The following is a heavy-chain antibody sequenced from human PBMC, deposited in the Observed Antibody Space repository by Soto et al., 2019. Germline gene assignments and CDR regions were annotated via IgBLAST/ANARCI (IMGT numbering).Heavy chain of an antibody. D-gene: IGHD1-26*01. CDR1: GGSISSYY. CDR2: IYCSGST. CDR3: ARGKGRDWFDP. J-gene: IGHJ5*02. Sequence: SETLSLTCTVSGGSISSYYWSWIRQPPGKGLEWIGYIYCSGSTNYNPSLKSRVTISVDTSKNQFSLKLSSVTAADTAVYYCARGKGRDWFDPWGQGTLVTVSS. V-gene: IGHV4-59*01.